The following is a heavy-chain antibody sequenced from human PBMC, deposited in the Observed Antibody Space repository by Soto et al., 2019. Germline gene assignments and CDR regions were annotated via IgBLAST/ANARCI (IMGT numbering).Heavy chain of an antibody. CDR2: IYYSGST. CDR1: GGSISSGGYY. CDR3: ARQNPPGYYYYAMDV. Sequence: SETLSLTCTVSGGSISSGGYYWNWIRQHPGKGLEWIGYIYYSGSTYYNPSLKSRVTISVDTSKNQFSLKLSSVTAADTAVYYCARQNPPGYYYYAMDVWGQGXTVTVSS. J-gene: IGHJ6*02. V-gene: IGHV4-31*03.